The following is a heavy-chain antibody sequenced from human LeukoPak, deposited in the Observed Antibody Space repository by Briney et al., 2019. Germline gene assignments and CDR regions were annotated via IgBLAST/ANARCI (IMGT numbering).Heavy chain of an antibody. CDR2: IYYSGST. CDR1: GGSISSYY. V-gene: IGHV4-59*01. J-gene: IGHJ4*02. D-gene: IGHD6-13*01. CDR3: ARLAAAGFSFDY. Sequence: SETLSLTCTVSGGSISSYYWSWLRQPPGKGLEWIGYIYYSGSTNYNPSLKSRVTISVDTSKNQFSLKLSSVAAADTAVYYCARLAAAGFSFDYWGQGTLVTVSS.